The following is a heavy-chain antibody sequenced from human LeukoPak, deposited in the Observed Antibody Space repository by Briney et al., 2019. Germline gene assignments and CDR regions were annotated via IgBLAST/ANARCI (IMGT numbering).Heavy chain of an antibody. CDR3: ARHRIAARFYYYYYMDV. CDR1: GGSISGSSYY. V-gene: IGHV4-39*01. J-gene: IGHJ6*03. D-gene: IGHD6-6*01. CDR2: IYYSGST. Sequence: PSETLSLTCTVSGGSISGSSYYWGWIRQPPGKGLEWIGSIYYSGSTYYNPSLKSRVTISVDTSKNQFSLKLSSVTAADTAVYYCARHRIAARFYYYYYMDVWGKGTTVTVSS.